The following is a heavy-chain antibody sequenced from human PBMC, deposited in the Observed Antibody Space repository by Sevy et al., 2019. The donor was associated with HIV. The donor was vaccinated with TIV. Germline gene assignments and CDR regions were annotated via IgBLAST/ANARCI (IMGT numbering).Heavy chain of an antibody. CDR2: ISGSGGST. Sequence: GGSLRLSCAASGFTFSSYAMSWVRQAPGKGLEWVSAISGSGGSTYYADSVKGRFTISRDNSKHTLYLQMNSLRDEDTAGYYCAKEKVYYVRRYFDYWGQGTLVTVSS. D-gene: IGHD3-10*02. CDR3: AKEKVYYVRRYFDY. J-gene: IGHJ4*02. V-gene: IGHV3-23*01. CDR1: GFTFSSYA.